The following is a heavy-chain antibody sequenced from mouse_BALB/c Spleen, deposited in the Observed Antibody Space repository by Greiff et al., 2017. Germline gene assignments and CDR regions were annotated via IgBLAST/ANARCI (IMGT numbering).Heavy chain of an antibody. Sequence: EVKLMESGGGLVQPGGSMKLSCVASGFTFSNYWMNWVRQSPEKGLEWVAEIRLKSNNYATHYAESVKGRFTISRDDSKSSVYLQMNNLRAEDTGIYYCTRSFAYWGQGTLVTVSA. CDR1: GFTFSNYW. CDR3: TRSFAY. V-gene: IGHV6-6*02. J-gene: IGHJ3*01. CDR2: IRLKSNNYAT.